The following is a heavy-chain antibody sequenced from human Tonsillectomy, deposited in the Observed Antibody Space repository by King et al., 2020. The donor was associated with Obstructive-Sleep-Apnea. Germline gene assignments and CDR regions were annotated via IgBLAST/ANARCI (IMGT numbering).Heavy chain of an antibody. CDR3: AKDIGTTVTRDY. CDR2: IISGGKK. D-gene: IGHD4-17*01. J-gene: IGHJ4*02. CDR1: GFTFSSYA. Sequence: VQLVESGGGLVQPVGSLKLSCVTSGFTFSSYAMSCVRQAPGKVLEWVSSIISGGKKNYAESVKCRLTISPDNSKNTLYLQMHSLRAEDTAVYYCAKDIGTTVTRDYWGQGTLVTVSS. V-gene: IGHV3-23*04.